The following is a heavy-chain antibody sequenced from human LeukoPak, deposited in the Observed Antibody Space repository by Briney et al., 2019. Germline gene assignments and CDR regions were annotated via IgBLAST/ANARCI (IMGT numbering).Heavy chain of an antibody. J-gene: IGHJ3*02. CDR2: ISRSGGSI. CDR1: EFTFSSHS. Sequence: GGSLRLSCAASEFTFSSHSMNWVRQAPGKGLEWVSSISRSGGSIYYADSLKGRFTISRDNAKNSLYLQMNSLRAEDTAVYFCARSLKVSAALDVFVIWGQGTMVTVSS. V-gene: IGHV3-21*01. CDR3: ARSLKVSAALDVFVI. D-gene: IGHD2-2*01.